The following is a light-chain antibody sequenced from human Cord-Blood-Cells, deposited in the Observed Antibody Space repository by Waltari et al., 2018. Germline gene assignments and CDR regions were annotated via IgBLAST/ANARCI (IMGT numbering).Light chain of an antibody. CDR1: QSVSSN. CDR3: QQYNNWPPLT. Sequence: EIVMTQSPATLSVFPGERATLSCRASQSVSSNLAWYQQKPGQAPRLLIDGASTRATGIPARFSGSGSGTEFTLTISSLQSEDFAVYYCQQYNNWPPLTFGGGTKVEIK. CDR2: GAS. V-gene: IGKV3-15*01. J-gene: IGKJ4*01.